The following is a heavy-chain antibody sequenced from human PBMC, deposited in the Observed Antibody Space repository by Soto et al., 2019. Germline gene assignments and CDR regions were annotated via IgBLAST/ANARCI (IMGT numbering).Heavy chain of an antibody. CDR2: INSDGSST. CDR1: GFTFSSYW. V-gene: IGHV3-74*01. D-gene: IGHD3-22*01. Sequence: LRLSCAASGFTFSSYWMHWVRQAPGKGLVWVSRINSDGSSTSYADSVKGRFTISRDNAKNTLYLQMNSLRAEDTAVYYCARDNSDSSDYKTSHDYSSYYGMDVWGQGTTVTVSS. J-gene: IGHJ6*02. CDR3: ARDNSDSSDYKTSHDYSSYYGMDV.